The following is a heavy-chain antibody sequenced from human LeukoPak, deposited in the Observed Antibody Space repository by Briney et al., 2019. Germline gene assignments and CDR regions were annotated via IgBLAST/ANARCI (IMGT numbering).Heavy chain of an antibody. CDR2: IKSDGSST. Sequence: GGSLRLSCAASGFTFSSYFWMQWVRQAPGKGLVWFSRIKSDGSSTTYADSVKGRFTISRDNAKNSLYLQMNTLRAEDTDVYYCVRDLDLGGYSSFEYWGQGTLVTVSS. D-gene: IGHD4-23*01. CDR1: GFTFSSYFW. CDR3: VRDLDLGGYSSFEY. J-gene: IGHJ4*02. V-gene: IGHV3-74*01.